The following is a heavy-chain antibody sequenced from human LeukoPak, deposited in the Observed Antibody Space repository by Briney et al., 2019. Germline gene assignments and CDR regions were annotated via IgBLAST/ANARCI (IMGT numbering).Heavy chain of an antibody. Sequence: GGSLRLSCAASGFTVSSNYMSWVRQAPGKGLEWVSVIYSGGITYYADSVKGRFTISGDNSKNTLYLQMNSLRAEDTAVYYCARESSDYGSGSYPDYWGQGTLVTVSS. J-gene: IGHJ4*02. CDR2: IYSGGIT. CDR1: GFTVSSNY. D-gene: IGHD3-10*01. CDR3: ARESSDYGSGSYPDY. V-gene: IGHV3-53*01.